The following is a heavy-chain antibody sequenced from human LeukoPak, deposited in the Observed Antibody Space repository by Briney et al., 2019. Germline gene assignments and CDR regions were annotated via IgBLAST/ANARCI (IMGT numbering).Heavy chain of an antibody. Sequence: GGSLRLSCAAFGFTVSSNYMSWVRQAPGKGLEWVSVIYSGGSTHYADSVKGRFTISRDNSKNTVYLQMNSLRAEDTAVYYCAREGYCSGGSCFSASFPYWGQGTLVTVSS. CDR1: GFTVSSNY. CDR2: IYSGGST. V-gene: IGHV3-53*01. D-gene: IGHD2-15*01. J-gene: IGHJ4*02. CDR3: AREGYCSGGSCFSASFPY.